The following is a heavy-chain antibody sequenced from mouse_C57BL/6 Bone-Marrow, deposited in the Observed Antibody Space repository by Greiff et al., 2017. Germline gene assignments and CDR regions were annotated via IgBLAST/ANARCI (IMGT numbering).Heavy chain of an antibody. CDR1: GYAFSSYW. J-gene: IGHJ2*01. V-gene: IGHV1-82*01. D-gene: IGHD1-1*01. CDR2: IYPGDGDT. CDR3: AREYYYGSRADD. Sequence: QVQLQQSGPELVKPGASVKISCKASGYAFSSYWMNWVKQRPGKGLEWIGRIYPGDGDTNYNGKFKGKATLTADKSSSTAYMQLSSLTSADAAVYFFAREYYYGSRADDWGQCTTLTVSS.